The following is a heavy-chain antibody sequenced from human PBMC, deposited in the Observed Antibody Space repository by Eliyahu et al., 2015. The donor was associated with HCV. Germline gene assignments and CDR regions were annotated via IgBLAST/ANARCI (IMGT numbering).Heavy chain of an antibody. Sequence: QVQLQESGPGLVKPSETLSLTCAVSGYSISSGNYWGWIRQPPGKGLEWIATIYHSGSTSYNPSLESRVTISVDRAKNQFSLMVNSVTAADTAVYYCARQPGGWYGDYWGQGTLVTVSS. J-gene: IGHJ4*02. D-gene: IGHD6-19*01. CDR2: IYHSGST. V-gene: IGHV4-38-2*01. CDR3: ARQPGGWYGDY. CDR1: GYSISSGNY.